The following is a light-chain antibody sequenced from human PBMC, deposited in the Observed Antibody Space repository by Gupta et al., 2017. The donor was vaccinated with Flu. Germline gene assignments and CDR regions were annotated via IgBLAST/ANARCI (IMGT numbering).Light chain of an antibody. J-gene: IGKJ1*01. CDR1: QSVSTW. V-gene: IGKV1-5*03. CDR3: QQDDRYPRT. CDR2: KAS. Sequence: DIQMTQSPSTLSASVGDSVTITCRSSQSVSTWLAWYQQKPGKAPKLLIYKASSLESGVPARFSGSGSGTEFTLTISSLQPDDFATYYCQQDDRYPRTFGQGTKVEIK.